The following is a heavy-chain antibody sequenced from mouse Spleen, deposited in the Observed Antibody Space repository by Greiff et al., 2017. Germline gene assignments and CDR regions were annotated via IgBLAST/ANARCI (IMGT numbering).Heavy chain of an antibody. V-gene: IGHV5-9-3*01. CDR3: ARQDYRDYFDY. CDR2: ISSGGSYT. CDR1: GFTFSSYA. D-gene: IGHD2-14*01. J-gene: IGHJ2*01. Sequence: EVQRVESGGGLVKPGGSLKLSCAASGFTFSSYAMSWVRQTPEKRLEWVATISSGGSYTYYPDSVKGRFTISRDNAKNTLYLQMSSLRSEDTAMYYCARQDYRDYFDYWGQGTTLTVSS.